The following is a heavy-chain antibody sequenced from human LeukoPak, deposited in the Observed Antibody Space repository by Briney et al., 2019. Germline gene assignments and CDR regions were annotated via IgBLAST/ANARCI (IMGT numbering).Heavy chain of an antibody. J-gene: IGHJ6*02. D-gene: IGHD1-26*01. CDR2: IYYSGST. CDR1: GGSISSYY. CDR3: ARQRSRSPGAYYYYYYGMDV. V-gene: IGHV4-59*08. Sequence: PSETLSLTCTVSGGSISSYYWSWIRQPPGKGLEWIGYIYYSGSTNYNPSLKSRVTISVDTSKNQFSLKLSSVTAADTAVYYCARQRSRSPGAYYYYYYGMDVWGQGTTVTVSS.